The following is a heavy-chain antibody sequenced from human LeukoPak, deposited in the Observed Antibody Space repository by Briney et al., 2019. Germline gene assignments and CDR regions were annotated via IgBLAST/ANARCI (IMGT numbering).Heavy chain of an antibody. V-gene: IGHV4-61*01. CDR2: NGNN. CDR1: GVSVSTTYN. D-gene: IGHD7-27*01. J-gene: IGHJ4*02. Sequence: SETLSLTCTVSGVSVSTTYNWGWVRRPPGKGLEWVGYNGNNNYNPSLKSRATISLDTSKNQFSLKLHSVTDADTAVYYCVRDYWGSLDYWGQGTLVTVSS. CDR3: VRDYWGSLDY.